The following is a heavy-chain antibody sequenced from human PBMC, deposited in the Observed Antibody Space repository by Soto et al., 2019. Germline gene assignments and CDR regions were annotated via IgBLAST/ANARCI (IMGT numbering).Heavy chain of an antibody. CDR2: IYYSGST. Sequence: SETLSLTCTVSGGSISSGDYYWSWIRQPPGKGLEWIGYIYYSGSTYYNPSLKSRVTISVDTSKNQFSLKLSSVTAADTAVYYCARVGSTVVTHFDYWGQGTLVTVSS. CDR3: ARVGSTVVTHFDY. J-gene: IGHJ4*02. D-gene: IGHD4-17*01. CDR1: GGSISSGDYY. V-gene: IGHV4-30-4*01.